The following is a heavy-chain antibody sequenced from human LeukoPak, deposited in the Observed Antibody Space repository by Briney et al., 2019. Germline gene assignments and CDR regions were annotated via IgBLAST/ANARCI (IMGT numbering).Heavy chain of an antibody. CDR2: ISGYNGNT. CDR1: DYTFTSYG. CDR3: ARAEYYYDSSGYNY. V-gene: IGHV1-18*01. D-gene: IGHD3-22*01. J-gene: IGHJ4*02. Sequence: GASVKVSCKASDYTFTSYGISWVRQAPGQGLEWMGWISGYNGNTNYAQKLQGRVTMTTDTSTSTAYMELRSLRSDDTAVYYCARAEYYYDSSGYNYWGQGTLVTVSS.